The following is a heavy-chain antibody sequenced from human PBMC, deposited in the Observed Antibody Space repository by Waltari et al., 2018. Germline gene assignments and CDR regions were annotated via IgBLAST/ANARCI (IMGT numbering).Heavy chain of an antibody. CDR1: GYTFTDYY. CDR2: VDPEDGET. CDR3: VKMVRGVIHNAGVDC. V-gene: IGHV1-69-2*01. J-gene: IGHJ4*02. D-gene: IGHD3-10*01. Sequence: ELLLVQSGAEVKKPGATVNISCRVSGYTFTDYYTHCLHQATGKGLEWMGLVDPEDGETIYAEKCQGRVTITADTSTDTAYMELSSLRSEDTAVYYCVKMVRGVIHNAGVDCWGQGTLVTVSS.